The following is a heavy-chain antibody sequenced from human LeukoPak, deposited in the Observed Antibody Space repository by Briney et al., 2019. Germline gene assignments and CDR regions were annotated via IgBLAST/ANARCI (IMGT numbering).Heavy chain of an antibody. CDR3: ARDPYCSGGSCYLNWFDP. J-gene: IGHJ5*02. D-gene: IGHD2-15*01. V-gene: IGHV4-4*07. CDR2: IYSSGST. Sequence: KSSETLSLTCTVSGGSISSYYWSWIRQPPGKGLEWIGCIYSSGSTNYNPSLKSRVTMSVDTSNNQFSLKLSSVTAADTAVYYCARDPYCSGGSCYLNWFDPWGQGTLVTVSS. CDR1: GGSISSYY.